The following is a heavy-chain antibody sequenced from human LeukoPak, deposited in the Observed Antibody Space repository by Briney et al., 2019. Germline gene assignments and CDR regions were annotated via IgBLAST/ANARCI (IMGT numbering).Heavy chain of an antibody. V-gene: IGHV4-34*01. CDR3: ARPYYDFWSGYLYGWFDP. CDR2: INHSGST. D-gene: IGHD3-3*01. CDR1: GGSFSGYY. Sequence: SETLSLTCAVYGGSFSGYYWSWIRQPPGKGLEWIGEINHSGSTNYNPSLKSRVTISVDTSKNQFSLKLSSVTAADTAVYYCARPYYDFWSGYLYGWFDPRGQGTLVTVSS. J-gene: IGHJ5*02.